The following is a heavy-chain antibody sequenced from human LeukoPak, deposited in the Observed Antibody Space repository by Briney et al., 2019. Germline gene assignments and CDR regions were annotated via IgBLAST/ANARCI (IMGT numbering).Heavy chain of an antibody. V-gene: IGHV3-23*01. CDR3: AKDAAGPEY. CDR1: GFTFSSHA. D-gene: IGHD6-13*01. CDR2: ISGSGAGT. Sequence: SGGSLRLSCAASGFTFSSHAMSWVRQAPGKGLEWVSVISGSGAGTYYADSVKGRFTISRDNSKNTLYLQMSSLRAEDTAIYYCAKDAAGPEYWGQGTLVTVSS. J-gene: IGHJ4*02.